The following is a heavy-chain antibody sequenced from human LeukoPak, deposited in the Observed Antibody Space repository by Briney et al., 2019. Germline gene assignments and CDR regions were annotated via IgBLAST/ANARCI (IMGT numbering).Heavy chain of an antibody. CDR1: GFPFSRYA. CDR3: ARDLKRRVYYDSSGSDDAFDI. D-gene: IGHD3-22*01. CDR2: ISYDGSYK. J-gene: IGHJ3*02. V-gene: IGHV3-30-3*01. Sequence: GGSLRLSCAASGFPFSRYAMPWVRQAPGKGLEWVAVISYDGSYKYYTDSVKGRFTISRDNSKNTLYLQMNSLRAEDTAVYYCARDLKRRVYYDSSGSDDAFDIWGQGTMVTVSS.